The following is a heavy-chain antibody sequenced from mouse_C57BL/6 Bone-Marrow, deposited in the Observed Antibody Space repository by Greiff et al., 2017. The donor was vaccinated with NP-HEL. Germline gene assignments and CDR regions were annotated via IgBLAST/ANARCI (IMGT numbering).Heavy chain of an antibody. CDR1: GYTFTSYT. CDR3: RTGTPGNYFDY. CDR2: INPSSGYT. J-gene: IGHJ2*01. D-gene: IGHD4-1*01. Sequence: QVQLQQSGAELARPGASVKMSCKASGYTFTSYTMHWVKQRPGQGLEWIGYINPSSGYTKYNQKFKDKATLTADKSSSTAYMQLSSLTSEDSAVYYCRTGTPGNYFDYWGQGTTLTVSS. V-gene: IGHV1-4*01.